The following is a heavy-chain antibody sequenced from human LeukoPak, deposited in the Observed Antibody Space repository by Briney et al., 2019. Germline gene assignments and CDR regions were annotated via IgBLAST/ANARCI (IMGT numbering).Heavy chain of an antibody. V-gene: IGHV1-8*01. J-gene: IGHJ4*02. CDR1: GYTFTSYD. CDR2: MNPNSGNT. CDR3: ARDALFYYGSGNYFDY. D-gene: IGHD3-10*01. Sequence: ASVKVSCKASGYTFTSYDINWVRQATGQGLEWMGWMNPNSGNTGYAQKFQGRVTMTRNTSISTAYMELSSLRSEDTAVYYCARDALFYYGSGNYFDYWGQGTLVTVSS.